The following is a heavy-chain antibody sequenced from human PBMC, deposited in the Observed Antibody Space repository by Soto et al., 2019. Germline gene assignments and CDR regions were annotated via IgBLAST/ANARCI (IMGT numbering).Heavy chain of an antibody. V-gene: IGHV4-30-2*01. CDR1: GGSISSGGYS. J-gene: IGHJ6*03. CDR2: INHSGST. Sequence: SETLSLTCAVSGGSISSGGYSWSWIRQPPGKGLGWIGYINHSGSTNYNPSLKSRVTISVDTSKNQFSLKLSSVTAADTAVYYCARSVSLFIGYMDVWGKGTTVTVSS. CDR3: ARSVSLFIGYMDV. D-gene: IGHD3-16*02.